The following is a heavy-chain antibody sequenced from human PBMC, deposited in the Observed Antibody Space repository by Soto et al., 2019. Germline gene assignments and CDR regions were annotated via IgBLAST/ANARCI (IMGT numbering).Heavy chain of an antibody. CDR3: AHSVPTTVTTSHFDY. D-gene: IGHD4-17*01. Sequence: QITLKESGPTLVKPTQTLTLTCTFSGFSLSTSGVGVGWIRQPPGKALEWLALIYWDDDKRYSPALKSRLTITKDTSKNQVVLTMTNMDPVDTATYYCAHSVPTTVTTSHFDYWGQGTLVTVSS. J-gene: IGHJ4*02. CDR2: IYWDDDK. V-gene: IGHV2-5*02. CDR1: GFSLSTSGVG.